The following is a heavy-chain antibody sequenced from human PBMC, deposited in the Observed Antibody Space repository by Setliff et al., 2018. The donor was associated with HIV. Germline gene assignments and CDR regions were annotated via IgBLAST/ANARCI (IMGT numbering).Heavy chain of an antibody. D-gene: IGHD1-1*01. J-gene: IGHJ4*02. CDR3: ARHEGVLQEGGGFDS. Sequence: SETLSLTCTVSGGSISSSNYYWGWIRQPPGKGLEWIGEINHSGSTNYNPSLKSRVTISLDTPRNHFSLNLHSVTAADTAVYYCARHEGVLQEGGGFDSWGQGTPVTVSS. V-gene: IGHV4-39*01. CDR1: GGSISSSNYY. CDR2: INHSGST.